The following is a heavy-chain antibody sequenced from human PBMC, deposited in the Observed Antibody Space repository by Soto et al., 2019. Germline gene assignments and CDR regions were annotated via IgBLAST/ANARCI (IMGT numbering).Heavy chain of an antibody. D-gene: IGHD6-13*01. Sequence: ASVKVSCKASGYTLSNYAMHWVRQAPGQRLEWMGWINAGNGDIKYSQKFQGRVSITRDTSANTAYMELSSLRFEDTAVYCCGGDGEGRAAVGMVSWG. CDR1: GYTLSNYA. J-gene: IGHJ5*01. V-gene: IGHV1-3*01. CDR2: INAGNGDI. CDR3: GGDGEGRAAVGMVS.